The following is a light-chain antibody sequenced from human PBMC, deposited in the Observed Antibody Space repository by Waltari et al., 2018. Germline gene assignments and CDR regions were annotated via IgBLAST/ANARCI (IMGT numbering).Light chain of an antibody. CDR1: SSDVGSYNL. CDR2: EGS. V-gene: IGLV2-23*01. J-gene: IGLJ2*01. Sequence: QSALTQPASVSGSPGQSITVSCTGTSSDVGSYNLVSWYQQHPGKAPKRMIYEGSKRPSGVSNRFSGSKSGNTASLTISGLQAEDEADYYCCSYAGSSTLLFGGGTKATVL. CDR3: CSYAGSSTLL.